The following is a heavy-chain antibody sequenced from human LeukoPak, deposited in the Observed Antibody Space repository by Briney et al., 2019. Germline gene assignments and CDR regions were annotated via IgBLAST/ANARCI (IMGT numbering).Heavy chain of an antibody. J-gene: IGHJ4*02. CDR3: AKDDGHYDSSGVVDY. Sequence: GGSLRLSWAASGFTFSSYGMHWVRQAPGKGLEWVAFIRYDGSNKYYADSVKGRFTISRDNSKNTLYLQMNSLRAEDTAVYYCAKDDGHYDSSGVVDYWGQGTLVTVSS. D-gene: IGHD3-22*01. CDR1: GFTFSSYG. V-gene: IGHV3-30*02. CDR2: IRYDGSNK.